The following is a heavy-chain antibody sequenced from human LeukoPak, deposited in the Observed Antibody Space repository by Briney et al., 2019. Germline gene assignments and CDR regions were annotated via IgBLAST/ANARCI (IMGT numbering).Heavy chain of an antibody. CDR3: ARDRGRYSSFDY. D-gene: IGHD1-14*01. V-gene: IGHV1-2*02. CDR1: GYTFTGYY. Sequence: ASVNVSCKASGYTFTGYYMHWVRQAPGQGLEWMGWINPNSGGTNYAQKFQGRVTMTRDTSISTAYMELSRLRSDDTAVYYCARDRGRYSSFDYWGQGTLVTVSS. J-gene: IGHJ4*02. CDR2: INPNSGGT.